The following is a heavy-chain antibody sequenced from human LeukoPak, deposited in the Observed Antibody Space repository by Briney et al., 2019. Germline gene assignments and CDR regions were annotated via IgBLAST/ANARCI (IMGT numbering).Heavy chain of an antibody. J-gene: IGHJ4*02. V-gene: IGHV3-53*05. CDR2: IYSGGIT. D-gene: IGHD2-2*01. Sequence: GGSLRLSCAASGFTLSSNYISWVRQAPGKGLEWVSVIYSGGITYYADSVKGRFTISRDNSKNTLYLQMNSLRAEDTAVYYCAREHQLLYLDYWGQGTLVTVSS. CDR3: AREHQLLYLDY. CDR1: GFTLSSNY.